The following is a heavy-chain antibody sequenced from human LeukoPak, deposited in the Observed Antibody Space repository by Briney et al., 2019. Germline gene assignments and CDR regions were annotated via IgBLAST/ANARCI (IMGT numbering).Heavy chain of an antibody. CDR2: IYYSGST. J-gene: IGHJ6*02. V-gene: IGHV4-39*01. CDR3: ARRMDQGPIYDILTGTYGMDV. Sequence: PSETLSLTCTVSGGSISSSSYYWGWIRQPPGKGLEWIGSIYYSGSTYYNPSLKSRVTISVDTSKNQFSLKLSSVTAADTAVYYCARRMDQGPIYDILTGTYGMDVWGQGTTVTVPS. D-gene: IGHD3-9*01. CDR1: GGSISSSSYY.